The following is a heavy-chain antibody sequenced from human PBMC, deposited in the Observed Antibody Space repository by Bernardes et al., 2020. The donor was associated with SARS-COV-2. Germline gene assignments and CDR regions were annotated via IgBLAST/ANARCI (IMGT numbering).Heavy chain of an antibody. D-gene: IGHD1-1*01. V-gene: IGHV3-30-3*01. Sequence: GGSLRLSCAASGFTFSSYAMHWVRQAPGKGLEWVAVISYDGSNKYYADSVKGRFTISRDNSKNTLYLQMNSLRAEDTAVYYCARAAKTEGYFDYWGQGTLVTVSS. J-gene: IGHJ4*02. CDR1: GFTFSSYA. CDR3: ARAAKTEGYFDY. CDR2: ISYDGSNK.